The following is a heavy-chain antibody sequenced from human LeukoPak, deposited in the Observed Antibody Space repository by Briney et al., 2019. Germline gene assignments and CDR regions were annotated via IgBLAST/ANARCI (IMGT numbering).Heavy chain of an antibody. Sequence: GGSLRLSCAASGFTFSSYSMNWVRQAPGKGLEWVSSISSSSSYIYYADSVKGRFTISRDNAKNSLYLQMNSLRAEDTAVYYCARDRDYDILTGYYPTDYWGQGTLVTVSS. V-gene: IGHV3-21*01. CDR2: ISSSSSYI. J-gene: IGHJ4*02. D-gene: IGHD3-9*01. CDR1: GFTFSSYS. CDR3: ARDRDYDILTGYYPTDY.